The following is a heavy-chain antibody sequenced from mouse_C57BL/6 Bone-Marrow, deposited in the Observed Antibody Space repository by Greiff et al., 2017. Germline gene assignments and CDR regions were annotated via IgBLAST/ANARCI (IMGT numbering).Heavy chain of an antibody. CDR2: IHPNSGST. Sequence: QVQLQQPGAELVKPGASVKLSCKASGYTFTSYWMHWVKQRPGQGLEWIGMIHPNSGSTNYNEKFKSKATLTVDKSSSTAYMQLSSLTSEDSAVYCCAKMYYGYLLFCYWGQGTTLTSSS. CDR3: AKMYYGYLLFCY. D-gene: IGHD2-2*01. V-gene: IGHV1-64*01. CDR1: GYTFTSYW. J-gene: IGHJ2*01.